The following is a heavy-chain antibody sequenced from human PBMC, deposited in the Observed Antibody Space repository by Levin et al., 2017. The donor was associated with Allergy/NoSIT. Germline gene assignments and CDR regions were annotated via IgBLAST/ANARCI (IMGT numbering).Heavy chain of an antibody. CDR2: IYWNDDK. CDR3: AHTKRDFSYYDSSGYYYWFDP. Sequence: QTLSLTCTFSGFSLRTSGVGVGWIRQPPGKALEWLALIYWNDDKRYSPSLKSRLTITKDTSKNQVVLTMTNMDPVDTATYYCAHTKRDFSYYDSSGYYYWFDPWGQGTLVTVSS. CDR1: GFSLRTSGVG. D-gene: IGHD3-22*01. V-gene: IGHV2-5*01. J-gene: IGHJ5*02.